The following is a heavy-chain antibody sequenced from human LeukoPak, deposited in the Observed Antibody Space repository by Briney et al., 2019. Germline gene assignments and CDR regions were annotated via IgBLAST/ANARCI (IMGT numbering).Heavy chain of an antibody. CDR1: GFTFSSYA. J-gene: IGHJ6*03. V-gene: IGHV3-30-3*01. CDR3: ARVDAGYYLFYYMDV. D-gene: IGHD3-22*01. CDR2: ISYDGSNK. Sequence: HPGGSLRLSCAASGFTFSSYAMHWVRQAPGKGLEWVAVISYDGSNKYYADSVKGRFTISRDNSKNTLYLQMNSLRAEDTAVYYCARVDAGYYLFYYMDVWGKGTTVTVSS.